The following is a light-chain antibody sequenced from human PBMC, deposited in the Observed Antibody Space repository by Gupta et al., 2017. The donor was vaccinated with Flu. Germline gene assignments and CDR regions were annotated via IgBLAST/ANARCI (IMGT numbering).Light chain of an antibody. J-gene: IGKJ3*01. CDR1: QSVSSSY. CDR2: GAS. CDR3: QQYVNSPFT. V-gene: IGKV3-20*01. Sequence: EIVLRQSPGTLSLSPGERTTLSCRASQSVSSSYLAWYQQKPGQAPRLLIYGASSRATGIPDRFSGSVSGTDFTLTISRLEPEDFAVYYCQQYVNSPFTFGPGTKVDIK.